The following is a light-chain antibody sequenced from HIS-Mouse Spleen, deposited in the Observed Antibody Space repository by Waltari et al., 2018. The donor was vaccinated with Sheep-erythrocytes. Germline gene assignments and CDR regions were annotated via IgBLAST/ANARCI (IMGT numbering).Light chain of an antibody. J-gene: IGLJ2*01. Sequence: QSALTQPPSASGSPGQSVTISCTGTRSDVGGYNSVSWYQQHPGKAPKLMIYEVSKRPSGVPDRFSGSKSGNTASLTVSGLQAEDEADYYCSSYAGSRNVVFGGGTKLTVL. CDR2: EVS. V-gene: IGLV2-8*01. CDR1: RSDVGGYNS. CDR3: SSYAGSRNVV.